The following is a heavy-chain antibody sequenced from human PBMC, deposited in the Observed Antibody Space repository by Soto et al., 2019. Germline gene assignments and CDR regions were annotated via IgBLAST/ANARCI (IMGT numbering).Heavy chain of an antibody. CDR3: ARLGTRVAPFDY. CDR1: GGYIRSYY. D-gene: IGHD1-7*01. V-gene: IGHV4-59*08. CDR2: IYYSGST. Sequence: QVQLQESGPGLVEPSETLSLTSTVSGGYIRSYYWSWIRQPPGKGLEWIGHIYYSGSTNYNPSHKSRVTLSVDTSKNQFYLKLSSVTAADTAVYDCARLGTRVAPFDYWGQGTLVTVSS. J-gene: IGHJ4*02.